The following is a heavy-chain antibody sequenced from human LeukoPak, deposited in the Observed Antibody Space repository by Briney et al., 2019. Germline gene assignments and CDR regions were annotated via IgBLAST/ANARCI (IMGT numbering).Heavy chain of an antibody. CDR1: GFTVSSNY. V-gene: IGHV3-53*05. CDR3: ATEILYYYDSSGYYVDYFGY. J-gene: IGHJ4*02. Sequence: GGSLRLSCAASGFTVSSNYMSWVRQAPGKGLEWVSVIYSGGSTYYADSVKGQFTISRDNSKNTLYLQMNSLRPEDTAVYYCATEILYYYDSSGYYVDYFGYWGQGTLVTVSS. D-gene: IGHD3-22*01. CDR2: IYSGGST.